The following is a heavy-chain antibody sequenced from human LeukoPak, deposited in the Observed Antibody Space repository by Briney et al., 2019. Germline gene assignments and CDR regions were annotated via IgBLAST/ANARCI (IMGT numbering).Heavy chain of an antibody. CDR2: IDPSDSET. CDR3: ARRAGSSGKFDP. CDR1: GYIFTTNW. D-gene: IGHD6-19*01. Sequence: GESLKISCKGSGYIFTTNWISWIRQMPGKGLERMGRIDPSDSETNYSPSFRGHVTISVDKSISTAYLQWSSLKASDTAMYYCARRAGSSGKFDPWGQGTLVIVSS. V-gene: IGHV5-10-1*01. J-gene: IGHJ5*02.